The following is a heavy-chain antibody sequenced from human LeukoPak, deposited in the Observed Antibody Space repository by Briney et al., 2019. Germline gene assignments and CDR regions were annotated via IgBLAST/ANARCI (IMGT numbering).Heavy chain of an antibody. CDR1: GGSFSGYY. Sequence: SETLSLTCAVYGGSFSGYYWSWIRQPPGKGLEWIGGINHSGSTNYNPSLKSRVTISVDTSKNQFSLKLSSVTAADTAVYYCARGRGDYVLRWCDYWGQGTLVTVSS. J-gene: IGHJ4*02. CDR3: ARGRGDYVLRWCDY. CDR2: INHSGST. V-gene: IGHV4-34*01. D-gene: IGHD4-17*01.